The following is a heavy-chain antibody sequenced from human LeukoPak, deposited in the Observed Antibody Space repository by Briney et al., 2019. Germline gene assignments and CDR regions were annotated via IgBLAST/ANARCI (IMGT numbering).Heavy chain of an antibody. J-gene: IGHJ3*02. Sequence: GGSLRLSCAASGFTFSSYGMHWVRQAPGKGLEWVAVISYDGSNKYYADSVKGRFTISRDNSKSTLYLQMNSLRAEDTAIYYCASGNSAVADDAFDIWGQGTMVTVSS. V-gene: IGHV3-30*03. CDR2: ISYDGSNK. D-gene: IGHD6-19*01. CDR3: ASGNSAVADDAFDI. CDR1: GFTFSSYG.